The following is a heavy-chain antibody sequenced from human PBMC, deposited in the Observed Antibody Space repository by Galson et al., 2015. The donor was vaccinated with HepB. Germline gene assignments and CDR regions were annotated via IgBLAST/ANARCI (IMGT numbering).Heavy chain of an antibody. V-gene: IGHV3-23*01. CDR1: GFTFSAYP. Sequence: SLRLSCAASGFTFSAYPMSWVRQAPGKGLEWVSLISGSGSSIHYADSVRGRFTISRDNSKNTFFLQMNNLTAEDTAVYYCTRVSAAISGAFEIWGRGTVVTVSS. D-gene: IGHD2-2*02. J-gene: IGHJ3*02. CDR2: ISGSGSSI. CDR3: TRVSAAISGAFEI.